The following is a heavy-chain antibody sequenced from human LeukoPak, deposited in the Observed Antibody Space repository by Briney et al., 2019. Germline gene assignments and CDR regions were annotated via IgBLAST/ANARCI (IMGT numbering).Heavy chain of an antibody. D-gene: IGHD4-17*01. CDR2: IKSKTDGGTI. J-gene: IGHJ3*02. CDR3: TTASVTVQARGAFDI. Sequence: GGSLRLSCAASGITFSNAWMNWVRQAPVKGLEWVGRIKSKTDGGTIDYAAPVKGRFTISTDDSKNTLYLQLNSLKTEDSAVYYCTTASVTVQARGAFDIWGQGTMVTVSS. CDR1: GITFSNAW. V-gene: IGHV3-15*01.